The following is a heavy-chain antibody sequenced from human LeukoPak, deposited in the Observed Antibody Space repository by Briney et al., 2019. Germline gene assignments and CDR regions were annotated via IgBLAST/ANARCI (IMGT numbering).Heavy chain of an antibody. CDR1: GFTFSDYY. V-gene: IGHV3-11*01. CDR3: AREGGNWGEGYFDY. J-gene: IGHJ4*02. Sequence: GGPLRLSCAASGFTFSDYYMSWIRQVPGKGLEWVSYITSSGDTIYYADSVEGRFTISRDIPENSVYLQMNSLRAEDTAVYYCAREGGNWGEGYFDYWGQGTLVTVSS. D-gene: IGHD7-27*01. CDR2: ITSSGDTI.